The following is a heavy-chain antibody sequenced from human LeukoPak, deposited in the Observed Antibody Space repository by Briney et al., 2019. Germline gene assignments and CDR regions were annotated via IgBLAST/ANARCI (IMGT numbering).Heavy chain of an antibody. Sequence: SETLSLTCTVSVYSISSGYYWGWIRQPPGKGLEWIGSIHHSGITYYNPSLKSRVTISVDTSKNQFSLRVDSVTAADTAVYYCARSRYGSGSRDFDYWGQGTLVTVSS. V-gene: IGHV4-38-2*02. CDR2: IHHSGIT. CDR1: VYSISSGYY. CDR3: ARSRYGSGSRDFDY. D-gene: IGHD3-10*01. J-gene: IGHJ4*02.